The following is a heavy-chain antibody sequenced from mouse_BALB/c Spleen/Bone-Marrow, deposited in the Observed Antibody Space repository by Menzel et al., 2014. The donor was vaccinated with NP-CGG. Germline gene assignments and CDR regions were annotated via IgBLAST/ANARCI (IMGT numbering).Heavy chain of an antibody. CDR2: INPYNGGT. CDR1: GYSFTGYT. V-gene: IGHV1-18*01. D-gene: IGHD1-2*01. CDR3: ARDYGPNLDY. J-gene: IGHJ2*01. Sequence: VQLKQSGPELVKPGASMKISCKASGYSFTGYTMNWVKQSHGKNIEWIGLINPYNGGTSYNQQFKDKAALTVDKSSSTAYMELLSLTSEDSAVCYCARDYGPNLDYWGQGTTLTV.